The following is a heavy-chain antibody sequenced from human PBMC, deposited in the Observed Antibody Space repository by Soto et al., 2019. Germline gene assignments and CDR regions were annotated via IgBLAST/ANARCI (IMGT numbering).Heavy chain of an antibody. D-gene: IGHD3-22*01. CDR2: IWSDGTNK. V-gene: IGHV3-33*01. CDR3: ARAPLTIYDTSGYYYY. J-gene: IGHJ4*02. Sequence: QVQLVGSGGGVVQPGRSLRLSCAASGVTFSNYAMHWVRQAPGKGLEWVAVIWSDGTNKYYADSVKGRFTISRNKSKNTLYLQMNSLRAEDTAVYYCARAPLTIYDTSGYYYYWGQGIQVTVSS. CDR1: GVTFSNYA.